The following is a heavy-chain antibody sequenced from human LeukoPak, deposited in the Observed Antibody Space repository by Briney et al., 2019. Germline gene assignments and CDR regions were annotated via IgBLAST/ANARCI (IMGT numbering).Heavy chain of an antibody. CDR1: GYTLTELS. V-gene: IGHV1-24*01. CDR2: FDPEDGET. Sequence: AASVKVSCKVSGYTLTELSMHWVRQAPGKGLEWMGGFDPEDGETIYAQKFKGRVTMTTDTSTSTVYMELRSLRSDDTAVYYCARGRELVVDAFDIWGQGTMVTVSS. J-gene: IGHJ3*02. D-gene: IGHD1-26*01. CDR3: ARGRELVVDAFDI.